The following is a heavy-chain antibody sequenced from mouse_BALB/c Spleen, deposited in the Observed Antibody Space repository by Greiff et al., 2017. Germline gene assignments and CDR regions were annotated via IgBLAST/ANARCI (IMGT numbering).Heavy chain of an antibody. CDR2: ISSGSSTI. J-gene: IGHJ2*01. CDR1: GFTFSSFG. Sequence: DVMLVESGGGLVQPGGSRKLSCAASGFTFSSFGMHWVRQAPEKGLEWVAYISSGSSTIYYADTVKGRFTISRDNPKNTLFLQMTSLRSEDTAMYYCARGGNYGNYVFDYWGQGTTLTVSS. D-gene: IGHD2-1*01. CDR3: ARGGNYGNYVFDY. V-gene: IGHV5-17*02.